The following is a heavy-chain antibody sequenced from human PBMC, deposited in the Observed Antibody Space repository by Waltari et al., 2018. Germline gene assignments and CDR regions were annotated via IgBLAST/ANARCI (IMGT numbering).Heavy chain of an antibody. Sequence: VQLVQSGAEVKKPGSSVRVSCKTSGDVFENYAISWVRQAPGKGLEWMGGIIPKFNKPNYAQGFEGTVTITADESTSTGYMELTGLTSEDTAIYYCARGSKFGDYGDLDYWGQGTLVTVS. D-gene: IGHD4-17*01. CDR1: GDVFENYA. V-gene: IGHV1-69*01. J-gene: IGHJ4*02. CDR2: IIPKFNKP. CDR3: ARGSKFGDYGDLDY.